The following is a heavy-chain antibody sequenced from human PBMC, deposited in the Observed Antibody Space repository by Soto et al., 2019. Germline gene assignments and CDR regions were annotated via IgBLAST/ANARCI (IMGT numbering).Heavy chain of an antibody. V-gene: IGHV2-5*02. J-gene: IGHJ4*02. CDR3: AHRVLRTVFGLVTTTAIYFDF. CDR1: GFSLTTSGVG. D-gene: IGHD3-3*01. Sequence: QITLNESGPTQVKPRQTLTLTCTFSGFSLTTSGVGVGWIRQSPGKAPEWLALIYWDDDKRYSPSLKSRLTITKDTSKNQVVLTMADLDPVATATYYCAHRVLRTVFGLVTTTAIYFDFWGQGTPVAVSS. CDR2: IYWDDDK.